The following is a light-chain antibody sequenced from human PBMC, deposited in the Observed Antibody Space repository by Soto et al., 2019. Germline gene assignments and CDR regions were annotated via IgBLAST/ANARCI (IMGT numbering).Light chain of an antibody. CDR3: QQTFNFPLT. J-gene: IGKJ4*01. CDR2: GGA. Sequence: DIQLTQSPSSLSASLGDRVTITCRASQTIGAYLNWYQQKPDQAPRLLIHGGATLQRGVPSRFSGSGSRTEFTLTITDLQPEDYASYYCQQTFNFPLTFGGGTRVEIK. CDR1: QTIGAY. V-gene: IGKV1-39*01.